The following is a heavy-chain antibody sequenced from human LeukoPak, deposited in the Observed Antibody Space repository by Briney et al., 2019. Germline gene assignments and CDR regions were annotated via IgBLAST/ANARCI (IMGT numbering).Heavy chain of an antibody. CDR2: VYISSGST. CDR3: ARGPYYYDSSGSFDY. CDR1: GGSINSGSYY. Sequence: SETLSLTCTVSGGSINSGSYYWSWIRQPAGKGLEWIGHVYISSGSTNYSPSLKNRVTISEDTSKNLISLKLNSVTAADTAVYYCARGPYYYDSSGSFDYWGQGTLVTVSS. V-gene: IGHV4-61*09. J-gene: IGHJ4*02. D-gene: IGHD3-22*01.